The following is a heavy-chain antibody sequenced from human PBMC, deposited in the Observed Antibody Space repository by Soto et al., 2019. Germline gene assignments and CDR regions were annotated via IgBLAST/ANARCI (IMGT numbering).Heavy chain of an antibody. CDR3: AGLGSIAAAL. V-gene: IGHV1-46*01. D-gene: IGHD6-25*01. Sequence: ASEKVSCKASGYTFTSYYMHWVRQAPGQGLEWMGIINPSGGSTSYAQKFQGRVTMTRDTSPSTVYMELSSLRSEDTAVYYCAGLGSIAAALWGQGPRVPVPS. CDR2: INPSGGST. CDR1: GYTFTSYY. J-gene: IGHJ4*02.